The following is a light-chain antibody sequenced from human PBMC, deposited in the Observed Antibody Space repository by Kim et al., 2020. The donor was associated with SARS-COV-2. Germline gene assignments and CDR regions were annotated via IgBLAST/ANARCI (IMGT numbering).Light chain of an antibody. CDR2: DVN. CDR3: CSYAGSYTYV. Sequence: GQAVTITSTGTSSDVGGYNFVSWYQQQPRKAPKLMIYDVNKRPSGVPDHFSGSKSGNTASLTISGLQAEDEADYYCCSYAGSYTYVFGTGTKVTVL. V-gene: IGLV2-11*01. J-gene: IGLJ1*01. CDR1: SSDVGGYNF.